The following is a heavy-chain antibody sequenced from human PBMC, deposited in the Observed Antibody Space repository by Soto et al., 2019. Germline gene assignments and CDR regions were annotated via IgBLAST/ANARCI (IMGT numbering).Heavy chain of an antibody. CDR3: ARVEGTRTTNFYHYMDV. V-gene: IGHV1-69*02. J-gene: IGHJ6*03. Sequence: VQLVQSGADVNRPGSSVKVSCKAPVGTFGDYNIAWVRQARGQGLEWMGRIIPKLGITNYAHKFQDRVRITAGKATSTAYMELTSLRYEDTAVYFCARVEGTRTTNFYHYMDVWGEGTSVTVS. D-gene: IGHD2-8*01. CDR2: IIPKLGIT. CDR1: VGTFGDYN.